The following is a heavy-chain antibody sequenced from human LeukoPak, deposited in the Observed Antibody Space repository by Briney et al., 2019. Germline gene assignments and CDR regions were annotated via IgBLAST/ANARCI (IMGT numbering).Heavy chain of an antibody. Sequence: GGSLRLSCAASGFTFINYGMRWVRQAPGKGLEWVAFIQYSGNNKYYADSVKGRFTISRDNSKNTLYLQMNSLRAEDTAVYYCAKEGDDYVWGSYRSSFDYWGQGTLVTVSS. CDR3: AKEGDDYVWGSYRSSFDY. CDR2: IQYSGNNK. J-gene: IGHJ4*02. V-gene: IGHV3-30*02. CDR1: GFTFINYG. D-gene: IGHD3-16*02.